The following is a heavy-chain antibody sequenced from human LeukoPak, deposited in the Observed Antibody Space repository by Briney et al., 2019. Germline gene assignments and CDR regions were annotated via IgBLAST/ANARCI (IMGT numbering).Heavy chain of an antibody. D-gene: IGHD5-24*01. CDR3: ARHREMDSYVAFDM. CDR1: GGSISSYY. CDR2: IVYSGST. V-gene: IGHV4-59*08. J-gene: IGHJ3*02. Sequence: SETLSLTCTVSGGSISSYYWSWIRQPPGQGLEWIGFIVYSGSTNYNPSLKSRVTISIDTSNNQLSLKLSSVTAADTAVYYCARHREMDSYVAFDMWGQGTMVTVSS.